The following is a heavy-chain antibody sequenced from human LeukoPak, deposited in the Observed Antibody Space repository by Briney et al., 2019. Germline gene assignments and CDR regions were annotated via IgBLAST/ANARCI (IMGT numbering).Heavy chain of an antibody. V-gene: IGHV1-69*06. CDR2: IMPISGTA. CDR1: GGTFSSYV. D-gene: IGHD4-23*01. J-gene: IGHJ4*02. CDR3: ARNLYGGNSWDVFDY. Sequence: ASVKVSCKASGGTFSSYVINWVRQAPGQGLEWMGGIMPISGTANHAQKFQGRVTITADKSTSTAYMELSSLRSEDTAVYYCARNLYGGNSWDVFDYQGQVTLVTVSS.